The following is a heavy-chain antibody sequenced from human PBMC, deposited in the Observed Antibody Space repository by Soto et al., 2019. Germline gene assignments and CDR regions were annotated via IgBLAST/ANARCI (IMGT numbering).Heavy chain of an antibody. CDR3: ARQPYGDFGGNWFDP. V-gene: IGHV4-59*08. CDR2: IYYSGST. CDR1: GGSISSYY. D-gene: IGHD3-16*01. Sequence: SETLSLTCTVSGGSISSYYWSWIRQPPGKGLEWIGYIYYSGSTNYNPSLKSRVTISVDTSKNQFSLKLSSVTAADTAVYYCARQPYGDFGGNWFDPWGQGTLVTVSS. J-gene: IGHJ5*02.